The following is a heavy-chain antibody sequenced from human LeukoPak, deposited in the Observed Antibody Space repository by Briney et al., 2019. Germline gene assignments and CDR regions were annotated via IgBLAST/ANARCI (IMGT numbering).Heavy chain of an antibody. CDR2: ISAYNGNT. CDR1: GGTFSSYA. Sequence: ASVKVSCKASGGTFSSYAISWVRQAPGQGLEWMGWISAYNGNTNYAQKLQGRVTMTTDTSTSTAYMELRSLRSDDTAVYYCARGRYDILTGYLFQFDYWGQGTLVTVSS. CDR3: ARGRYDILTGYLFQFDY. J-gene: IGHJ4*02. V-gene: IGHV1-18*01. D-gene: IGHD3-9*01.